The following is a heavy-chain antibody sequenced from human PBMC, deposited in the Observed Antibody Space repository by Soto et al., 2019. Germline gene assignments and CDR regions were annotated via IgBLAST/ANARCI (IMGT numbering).Heavy chain of an antibody. V-gene: IGHV1-8*01. Sequence: ASVKVSCKASGYSFANNDVSWVRQATGQGLEWMGWMNPGSGDTGYAQKFQGRVTMTRDISIATAYMELSSLRSDDTAIYYCARMETFGSLNWFDPWGQGTLVTVSS. D-gene: IGHD3-16*01. J-gene: IGHJ5*02. CDR3: ARMETFGSLNWFDP. CDR2: MNPGSGDT. CDR1: GYSFANND.